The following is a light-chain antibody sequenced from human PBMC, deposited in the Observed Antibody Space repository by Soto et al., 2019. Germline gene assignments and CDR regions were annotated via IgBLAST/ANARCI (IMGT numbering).Light chain of an antibody. V-gene: IGKV3-20*01. Sequence: EIVLTQSPGTLSLSPGERATLSCRASQRVSSTYLAWYQQKPGQAPRLLIYDASSRATGIPDRFSGSGSGTDFTLTISRLEPEDFAVYYCQQYGSSPLTFGQGTRLEIK. CDR2: DAS. J-gene: IGKJ5*01. CDR1: QRVSSTY. CDR3: QQYGSSPLT.